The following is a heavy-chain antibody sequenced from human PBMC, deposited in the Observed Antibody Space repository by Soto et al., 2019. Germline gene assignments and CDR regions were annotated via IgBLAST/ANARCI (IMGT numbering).Heavy chain of an antibody. Sequence: EVPLVESGGGLVQPGGSLRLSCAASGFTLSSYAIHWVRQATGEGLAWVSGIGSGGDTHYADSVKGRFIISREDGKHSLYLQMNNLRVGDTAVYYCTRKTPPTGMEVWGQGATVTVSS. V-gene: IGHV3-13*01. CDR3: TRKTPPTGMEV. CDR2: IGSGGDT. D-gene: IGHD3-9*01. CDR1: GFTLSSYA. J-gene: IGHJ6*02.